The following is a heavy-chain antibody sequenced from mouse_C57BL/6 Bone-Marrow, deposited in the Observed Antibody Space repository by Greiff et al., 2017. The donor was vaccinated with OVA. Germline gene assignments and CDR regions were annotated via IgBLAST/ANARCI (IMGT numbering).Heavy chain of an antibody. CDR2: IRNKANGYTT. Sequence: DVKLVESGGGLVQPGGSLSLSCAASGFTFTDYYMSWVRQPPGKALEWLGFIRNKANGYTTEYSASVKGRFTISRDNSQSILYLQMNALRAEDSATYYCARYPYDGYYTWYFDYWGQGTTLTVSS. V-gene: IGHV7-3*01. CDR1: GFTFTDYY. J-gene: IGHJ2*01. CDR3: ARYPYDGYYTWYFDY. D-gene: IGHD2-3*01.